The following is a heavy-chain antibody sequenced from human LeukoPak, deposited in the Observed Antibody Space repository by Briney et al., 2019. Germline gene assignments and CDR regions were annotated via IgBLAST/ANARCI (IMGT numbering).Heavy chain of an antibody. J-gene: IGHJ4*02. D-gene: IGHD5-18*01. CDR1: GFTFSSYE. CDR2: ISGSGTTI. V-gene: IGHV3-48*03. Sequence: GGSLRLSCAASGFTFSSYEMNWVRQAPGKGLEWFSYISGSGTTIYYADSVKGRFTISRDNAKNSLYLQMNSLRAEDTAVYYCAKEGNLGYSLDYWGQGTLVTVSS. CDR3: AKEGNLGYSLDY.